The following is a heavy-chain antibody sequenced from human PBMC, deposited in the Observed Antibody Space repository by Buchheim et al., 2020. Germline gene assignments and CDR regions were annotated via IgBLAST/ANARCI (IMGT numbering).Heavy chain of an antibody. CDR3: ARDLNGENWFDP. CDR1: GFIFSSFG. V-gene: IGHV3-30*03. CDR2: ISYDGSNQ. J-gene: IGHJ5*02. Sequence: QVQLVESGGGVVQPGRSLRLSCAASGFIFSSFGMHWVRQAPGKGLEWLAAISYDGSNQYYVDSVKGRFTISRDDSKNTLYLQMNSLRVEDTGLYYCARDLNGENWFDPWGQGTL. D-gene: IGHD2-8*01.